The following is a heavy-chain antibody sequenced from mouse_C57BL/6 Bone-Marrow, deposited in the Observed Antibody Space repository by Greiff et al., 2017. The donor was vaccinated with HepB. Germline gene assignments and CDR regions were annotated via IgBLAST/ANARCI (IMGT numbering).Heavy chain of an antibody. V-gene: IGHV1-74*01. CDR2: IHPSDSDT. D-gene: IGHD2-4*01. CDR3: AIPYDYDLYYFDY. J-gene: IGHJ2*01. Sequence: QVQLKQPGAELVKPGASVKVSCKASGYTFTSYWMHWVKQRPGQGLEWIGRIHPSDSDTNYNQKFKGKATLTVDKSSSTAYMQLSSLTSEDSAVYYCAIPYDYDLYYFDYWGQGTTLTVSS. CDR1: GYTFTSYW.